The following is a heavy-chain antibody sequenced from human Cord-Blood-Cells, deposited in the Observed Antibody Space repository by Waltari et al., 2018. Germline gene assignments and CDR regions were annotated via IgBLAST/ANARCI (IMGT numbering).Heavy chain of an antibody. D-gene: IGHD5-18*01. Sequence: QVQLVQSGAEVKKPGSSVKVSCQASGGTFSSYAISWVRQAPGQGLEWMGGIIPSFGTANYAQKFQGRVTITADKSTSTAYMELSSLRSEDTAVYYCAREKGGYSYGYDWFDPWGQGTLVTVSS. CDR3: AREKGGYSYGYDWFDP. CDR1: GGTFSSYA. CDR2: IIPSFGTA. J-gene: IGHJ5*02. V-gene: IGHV1-69*06.